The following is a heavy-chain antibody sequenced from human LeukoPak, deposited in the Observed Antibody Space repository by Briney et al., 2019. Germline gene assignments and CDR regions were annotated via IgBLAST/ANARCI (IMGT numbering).Heavy chain of an antibody. V-gene: IGHV3-9*01. CDR2: ISWNSGSI. CDR3: AKAANPSPMVRGVIGYNWFDP. D-gene: IGHD3-10*01. Sequence: GGSLRLSCAASGFTFDDYAMHWVRQAPGKGLEWVSGISWNSGSIGYADSVKGRFTISRDNAKNSLYLQMNSLRAEDTALYYCAKAANPSPMVRGVIGYNWFDPWGQGTLVTVSS. CDR1: GFTFDDYA. J-gene: IGHJ5*02.